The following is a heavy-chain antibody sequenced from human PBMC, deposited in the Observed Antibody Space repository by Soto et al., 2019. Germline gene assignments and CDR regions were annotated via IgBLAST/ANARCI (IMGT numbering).Heavy chain of an antibody. Sequence: ASVKVSCKASGYTFTSYAMHWVRQAPGQRLEWMGWINAGNGNTKYSQKFQGRVTITRVTSASTAYMELSSLRSEDTAAYYCARDCSGGSCYFRAFDIWGQGTMVTVSS. CDR1: GYTFTSYA. CDR3: ARDCSGGSCYFRAFDI. J-gene: IGHJ3*02. CDR2: INAGNGNT. V-gene: IGHV1-3*01. D-gene: IGHD2-15*01.